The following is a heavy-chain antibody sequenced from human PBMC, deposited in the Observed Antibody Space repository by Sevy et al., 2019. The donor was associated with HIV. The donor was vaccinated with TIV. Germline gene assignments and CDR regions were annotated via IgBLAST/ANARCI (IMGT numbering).Heavy chain of an antibody. Sequence: GGSLRLSCAASGFNFGSHAMHWVRQAPGKGLDWVAVISPDGNSQYSADSVKGRFTISRDNSKNTLYLQMDSLRVEDTAVYYCARDLISGSYSQSLDYWGQGTLVTVSS. CDR1: GFNFGSHA. D-gene: IGHD1-26*01. CDR3: ARDLISGSYSQSLDY. V-gene: IGHV3-30*04. J-gene: IGHJ4*02. CDR2: ISPDGNSQ.